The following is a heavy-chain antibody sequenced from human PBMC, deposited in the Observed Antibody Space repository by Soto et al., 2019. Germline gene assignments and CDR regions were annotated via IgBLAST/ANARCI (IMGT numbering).Heavy chain of an antibody. Sequence: PSETLSLTCAVYGGSFSGDYWNWIRQSPGKGLEWIGEINHSGITNYNPSLKSRATIFVDTSKKQFTLQLTSVTAADTAVYYCARGASTERYFSPSGGAWFDPWGQGTLVTVS. J-gene: IGHJ5*02. V-gene: IGHV4-34*01. CDR3: ARGASTERYFSPSGGAWFDP. CDR1: GGSFSGDY. D-gene: IGHD3-9*01. CDR2: INHSGIT.